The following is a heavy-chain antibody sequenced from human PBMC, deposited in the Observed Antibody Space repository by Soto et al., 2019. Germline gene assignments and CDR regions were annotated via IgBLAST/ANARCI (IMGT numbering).Heavy chain of an antibody. Sequence: SGPTLVNPTQTLTLTCTFSGFSLSTSGMCVSCIRQPPGKALEWLARIDWDDDKFYSTSLKTRLTISNDTSKNQVVLTMTNMDPVDTATYYCARDSVALYYYYYGMDVWGQGTTVTVSS. D-gene: IGHD2-21*01. CDR1: GFSLSTSGMC. CDR2: IDWDDDK. J-gene: IGHJ6*02. CDR3: ARDSVALYYYYYGMDV. V-gene: IGHV2-70*17.